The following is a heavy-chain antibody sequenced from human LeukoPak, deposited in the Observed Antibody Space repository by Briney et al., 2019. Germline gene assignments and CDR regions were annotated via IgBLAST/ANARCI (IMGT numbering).Heavy chain of an antibody. CDR3: ARDSYQDYYGRFDP. CDR2: ISYDGSNK. Sequence: GRSLRLSCAASGFTFSSYAMNWVRQAPGKGLEWVALISYDGSNKNYADSVKGRFTISRDNSKNTLYLQMNSLRAEDTAVYYCARDSYQDYYGRFDPWGQGTLVIVSS. V-gene: IGHV3-30-3*01. J-gene: IGHJ5*02. CDR1: GFTFSSYA. D-gene: IGHD3-10*01.